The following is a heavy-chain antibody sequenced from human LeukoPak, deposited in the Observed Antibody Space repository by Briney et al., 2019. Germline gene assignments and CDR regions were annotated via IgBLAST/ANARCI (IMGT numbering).Heavy chain of an antibody. CDR1: GGSISGYY. CDR2: IYYSGST. CDR3: ARLSKDTVVLPAAMAHYFDY. D-gene: IGHD2-2*01. J-gene: IGHJ4*02. Sequence: PSETLSLTCTVSGGSISGYYWSWIRQPPGKGLQFIGYIYYSGSTNYNPSLESGVTISVDTSKNQFSLKLRSVTAADTAVYYCARLSKDTVVLPAAMAHYFDYWGQGTLVTVSS. V-gene: IGHV4-59*08.